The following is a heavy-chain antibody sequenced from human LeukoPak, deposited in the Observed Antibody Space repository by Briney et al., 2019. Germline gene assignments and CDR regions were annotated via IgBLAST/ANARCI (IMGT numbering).Heavy chain of an antibody. J-gene: IGHJ4*02. Sequence: SETLSLTCTVSGGSISSYYWSWIRQPPGKGLEWIGEINHSRSTNYSPSLKSRVTISLDTSKNQFSLKLSSVTAADTAVYFCARGRAMVDWGQGTLVTVSS. D-gene: IGHD5-18*01. CDR2: INHSRST. V-gene: IGHV4-34*01. CDR1: GGSISSYY. CDR3: ARGRAMVD.